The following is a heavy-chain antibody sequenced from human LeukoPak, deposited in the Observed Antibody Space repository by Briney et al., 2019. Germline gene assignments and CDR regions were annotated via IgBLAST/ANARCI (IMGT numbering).Heavy chain of an antibody. CDR3: ARGHYYDSSGYSIDY. CDR2: MNPNSGNT. Sequence: ASVQVSCQASGYTFTSYDINWVRQATGQGLEWMGWMNPNSGNTGYAQKFQGRVTMTRNMSISTVHMELSSLRSEDTAVYYCARGHYYDSSGYSIDYWGQGTLVTVSS. D-gene: IGHD3-22*01. CDR1: GYTFTSYD. V-gene: IGHV1-8*01. J-gene: IGHJ4*02.